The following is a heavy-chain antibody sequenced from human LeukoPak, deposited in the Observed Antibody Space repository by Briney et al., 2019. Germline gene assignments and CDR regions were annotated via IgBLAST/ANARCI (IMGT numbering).Heavy chain of an antibody. D-gene: IGHD4-11*01. V-gene: IGHV4-39*01. Sequence: SETLSLTCTVSGGSTSLIGYYWGWIRQPPGKGLEWIGTIYYSGSTYYNPSLKSRVTISVDTSKNQFSLKVNSVTAADTAVYFCARHQPTALTTIDYWGQGTLVTVSS. CDR1: GGSTSLIGYY. CDR3: ARHQPTALTTIDY. CDR2: IYYSGST. J-gene: IGHJ4*02.